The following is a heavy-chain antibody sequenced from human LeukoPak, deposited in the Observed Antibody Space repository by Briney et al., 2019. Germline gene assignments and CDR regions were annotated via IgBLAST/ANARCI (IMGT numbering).Heavy chain of an antibody. D-gene: IGHD6-13*01. CDR3: ARYSSSSSVVA. V-gene: IGHV3-7*01. J-gene: IGHJ5*02. CDR2: TKPDGSET. CDR1: GFTFSNYW. Sequence: GGSLRLSCAATGFTFSNYWMSWVRQAPGKGLEWLANTKPDGSETHYVDSVKGRFTVSRDNAKNSLYLQVDSLRADDAAVYYCARYSSSSSVVALGQGALVTVSS.